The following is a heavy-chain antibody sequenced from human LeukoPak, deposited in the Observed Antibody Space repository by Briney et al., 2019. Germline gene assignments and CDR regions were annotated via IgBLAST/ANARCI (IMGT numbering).Heavy chain of an antibody. D-gene: IGHD3-10*01. CDR1: GFTFSSHS. J-gene: IGHJ4*02. CDR2: ISSSSSYI. Sequence: GGSLRLSCAASGFTFSSHSMNWVRQAPGKGLEWVSSISSSSSYIYYADSVKGRFTISRDNAKNSLYLQMNSLRAEDTAVYYCARDSAMVRGVIVFDYWGQGTLVTVSS. CDR3: ARDSAMVRGVIVFDY. V-gene: IGHV3-21*01.